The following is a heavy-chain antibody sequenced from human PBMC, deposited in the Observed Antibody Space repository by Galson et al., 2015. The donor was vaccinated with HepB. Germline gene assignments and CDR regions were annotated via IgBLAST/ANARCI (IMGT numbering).Heavy chain of an antibody. J-gene: IGHJ3*02. CDR3: AATYGSGNHDAFDI. Sequence: SVKVSCKASGYTFTSYGISWVRQAPGQGLEWMGWISAYNGNTNYAQKLQGRVTMTTDTSTSTAYMELRSLRSDDTAVYYCAATYGSGNHDAFDIWGQGTMVTVSS. CDR2: ISAYNGNT. V-gene: IGHV1-18*04. D-gene: IGHD3-10*01. CDR1: GYTFTSYG.